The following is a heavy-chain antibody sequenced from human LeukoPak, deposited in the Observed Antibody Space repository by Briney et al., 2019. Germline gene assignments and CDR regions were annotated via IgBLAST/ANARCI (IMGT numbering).Heavy chain of an antibody. Sequence: PGGSLRLSCAASGFTFSDYYMGWVRQAPGKGLEWVANVKEDGSGMYFADSVKGRFTIARDNAKNSLHLQMNSLRVEDTAVYYCARSACSGDCYLGFDCWGQGTLVSVSS. D-gene: IGHD2-21*02. CDR3: ARSACSGDCYLGFDC. CDR1: GFTFSDYY. V-gene: IGHV3-7*01. CDR2: VKEDGSGM. J-gene: IGHJ4*02.